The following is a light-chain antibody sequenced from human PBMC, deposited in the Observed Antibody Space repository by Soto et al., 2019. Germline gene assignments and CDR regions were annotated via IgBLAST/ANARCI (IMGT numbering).Light chain of an antibody. CDR3: QQYNYRPPYT. V-gene: IGKV3-15*01. J-gene: IGKJ2*01. Sequence: ETVMTQSPATLYMSPGERVTLSCRASQSVSTNVAWYQQKPGQAPRLLIYGASTRATGIPPRFSGSGYATEFTLTISSLQTEDFAVYYCQQYNYRPPYTFGQGTKLEMK. CDR2: GAS. CDR1: QSVSTN.